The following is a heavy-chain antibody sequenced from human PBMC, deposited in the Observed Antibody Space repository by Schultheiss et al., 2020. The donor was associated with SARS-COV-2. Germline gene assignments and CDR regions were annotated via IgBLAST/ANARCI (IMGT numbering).Heavy chain of an antibody. CDR2: INHSGST. J-gene: IGHJ4*02. D-gene: IGHD2-15*01. V-gene: IGHV4-34*01. CDR1: GGSFSGYY. CDR3: ARYCSGGSCYSAY. Sequence: SETLSLTCAVYGGSFSGYYWSWIRQPPGKGLEWIGEINHSGSTNYNPSLKSRVTISVDTSKNQFSLKLSSVTAADTAVYYCARYCSGGSCYSAYWGQGTLVTVS.